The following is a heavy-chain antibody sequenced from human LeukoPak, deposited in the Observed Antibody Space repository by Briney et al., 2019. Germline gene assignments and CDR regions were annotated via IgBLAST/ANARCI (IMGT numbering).Heavy chain of an antibody. CDR3: AKGLTWELLTVVFGY. Sequence: GGSPRLSCAASGFTFSSYAMSWVRQAPGKGLEWVSAISGSGGSTYYADSVKGRFTISRDNSKNTLYLQMNSLRAEDTAVYYCAKGLTWELLTVVFGYWGQGTLVTVSS. V-gene: IGHV3-23*01. D-gene: IGHD1-26*01. CDR2: ISGSGGST. J-gene: IGHJ4*02. CDR1: GFTFSSYA.